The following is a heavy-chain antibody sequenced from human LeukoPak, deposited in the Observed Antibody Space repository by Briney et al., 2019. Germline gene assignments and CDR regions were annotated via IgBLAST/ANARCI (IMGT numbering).Heavy chain of an antibody. V-gene: IGHV1-2*02. Sequence: ASVKVSCKASGYTFTANYMHWVRQAPGQGLEYMGWINSNSGGTNYAQKFHGRVTMTRHTSISTVYMELSRLTSDDTAVYYCARDLGGNALDIWGQGTLVTVSS. J-gene: IGHJ4*02. CDR3: ARDLGGNALDI. CDR1: GYTFTANY. D-gene: IGHD2-15*01. CDR2: INSNSGGT.